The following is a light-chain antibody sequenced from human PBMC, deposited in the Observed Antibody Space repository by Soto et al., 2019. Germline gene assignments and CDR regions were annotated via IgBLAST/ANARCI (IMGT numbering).Light chain of an antibody. V-gene: IGKV3-15*01. Sequence: EIVMTQSPATLSVSPGERATLSSRASQSVSSNLAWYQQKPGQAPRLLIYGASTRATGIPARFSGSGSATEFTLTISSLQSEDVAVYYCQQYNNWPPLTFGGGTKVEIK. J-gene: IGKJ4*01. CDR2: GAS. CDR1: QSVSSN. CDR3: QQYNNWPPLT.